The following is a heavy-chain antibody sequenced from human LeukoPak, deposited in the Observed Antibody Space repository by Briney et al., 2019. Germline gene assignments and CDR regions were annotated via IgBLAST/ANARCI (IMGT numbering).Heavy chain of an antibody. CDR2: IYPGDSDT. CDR3: ATLPPPSSTKIGGGY. J-gene: IGHJ4*02. V-gene: IGHV5-51*01. Sequence: GESLKISCKGSGYSFTTYWIGWVRQMPGKGLEWMGIIYPGDSDTRYSPSFQGQVTISADKSISTAYLQWSSLKASDTAMYYCATLPPPSSTKIGGGYWGQGTLVTVSS. D-gene: IGHD2-2*01. CDR1: GYSFTTYW.